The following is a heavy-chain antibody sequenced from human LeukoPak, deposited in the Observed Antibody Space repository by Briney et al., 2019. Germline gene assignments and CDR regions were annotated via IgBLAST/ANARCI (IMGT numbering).Heavy chain of an antibody. CDR1: GGTFSSYA. CDR2: IIPIFGTA. D-gene: IGHD3-3*01. Sequence: GASVKVSCKASGGTFSSYAISWVRQAPGQGLEWMGGIIPIFGTANYAQKFQGRVTITTDESTSTAYMELSSLRSEDTAVYYCARGQGVVPILKNNWFDPWGQGTLVTVSS. CDR3: ARGQGVVPILKNNWFDP. V-gene: IGHV1-69*05. J-gene: IGHJ5*02.